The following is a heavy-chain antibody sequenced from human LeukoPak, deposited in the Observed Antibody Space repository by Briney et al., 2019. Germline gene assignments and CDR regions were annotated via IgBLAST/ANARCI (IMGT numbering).Heavy chain of an antibody. Sequence: TGGSLRLSCAASGFTFSSYWISWVRQAPGKGLEWVANIKQDGSEKYYVDSVKGRFTISRDNAKNSLYLQMNSLRAEDTAVYYCARDRYYYDSSGFPYWGQGTMVTVSS. CDR1: GFTFSSYW. D-gene: IGHD3-22*01. J-gene: IGHJ3*01. CDR3: ARDRYYYDSSGFPY. V-gene: IGHV3-7*01. CDR2: IKQDGSEK.